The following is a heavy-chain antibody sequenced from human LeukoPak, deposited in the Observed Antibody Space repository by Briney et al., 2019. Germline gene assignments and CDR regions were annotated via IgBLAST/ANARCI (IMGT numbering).Heavy chain of an antibody. J-gene: IGHJ4*02. CDR1: GGSISSYY. CDR3: ARQNHDSSGYYYGL. CDR2: IYTTGST. Sequence: SETLSLTCTVSGGSISSYYWSWIRQPAGKGLEWIGRIYTTGSTNYNPSLKSRVTMSVDSSKNQFSLELSSVTAADTAVYYCARQNHDSSGYYYGLWGQGTLVTVSS. V-gene: IGHV4-4*07. D-gene: IGHD3-22*01.